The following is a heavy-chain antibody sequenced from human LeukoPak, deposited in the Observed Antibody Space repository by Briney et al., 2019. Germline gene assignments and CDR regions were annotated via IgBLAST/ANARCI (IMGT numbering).Heavy chain of an antibody. J-gene: IGHJ4*02. CDR3: ARRAVVAAAVSYFDY. Sequence: SETLSLTCTVSGGSISSYYWSWIRQPPGKGLEWIGYIYYSGSTNYNPSLKSRVTISVDTSKNQFSLKLSSVTAADTAVYYCARRAVVAAAVSYFDYWGQGILVTVSS. D-gene: IGHD2-2*01. V-gene: IGHV4-59*01. CDR1: GGSISSYY. CDR2: IYYSGST.